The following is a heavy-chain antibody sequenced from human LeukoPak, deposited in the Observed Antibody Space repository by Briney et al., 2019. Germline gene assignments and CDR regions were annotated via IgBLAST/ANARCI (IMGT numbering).Heavy chain of an antibody. CDR1: GFTFSSYW. CDR2: IKQDGSEK. CDR3: ARDHYDFWSGYYGEYYFDY. Sequence: GGSLRLSCAASGFTFSSYWMSWVRQAPGKGLEWVANIKQDGSEKYYVDSVKGRFTISRDNAKNSLYLQMNSLRAEDTAVYYCARDHYDFWSGYYGEYYFDYWGQGTLVTVSS. D-gene: IGHD3-3*01. J-gene: IGHJ4*02. V-gene: IGHV3-7*01.